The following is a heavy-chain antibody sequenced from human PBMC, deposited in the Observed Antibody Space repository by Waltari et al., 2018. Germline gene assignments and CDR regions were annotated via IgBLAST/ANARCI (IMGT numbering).Heavy chain of an antibody. CDR1: GFTVSNKS. Sequence: VQLVESGGGLMQPGGSLTLSCAASGFTVSNKSISWVRQAPGTGLDWIAYMLRDGRTDYAESVKGRLTISRDSSRKTVFLEMDILRAEDTGVYFCAGNNGGLHRGAFDIWGQGTMVTVSS. D-gene: IGHD2-15*01. J-gene: IGHJ3*02. V-gene: IGHV3-53*01. CDR2: MLRDGRT. CDR3: AGNNGGLHRGAFDI.